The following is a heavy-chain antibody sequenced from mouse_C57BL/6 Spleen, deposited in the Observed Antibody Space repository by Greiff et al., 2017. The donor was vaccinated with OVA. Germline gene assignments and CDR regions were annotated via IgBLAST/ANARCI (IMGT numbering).Heavy chain of an antibody. J-gene: IGHJ2*01. CDR3: ARERQLFFDY. CDR2: IYPGDGDT. CDR1: GYAFSSYW. Sequence: VMLVESGAELVKPGASVKISCKASGYAFSSYWMNWVKQRPGKGLEWIGQIYPGDGDTNYNGKFKGKATLTADKSSSTAYMQLSSLTSEDSAVYFCARERQLFFDYWGQGTTLTVSS. D-gene: IGHD4-1*02. V-gene: IGHV1-80*01.